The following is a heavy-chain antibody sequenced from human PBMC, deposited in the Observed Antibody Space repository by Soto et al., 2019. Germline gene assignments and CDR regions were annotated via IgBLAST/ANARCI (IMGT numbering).Heavy chain of an antibody. Sequence: GSLRLACSASGFTFSSYWMSWVRQAPGKGLEWVANIKQDGSEKYYVDSVKVRFTISRDNTKNSLYLQMNSLRAEDTAVYYCARADGYRSSWYVYWGQGTLVTVYS. CDR3: ARADGYRSSWYVY. J-gene: IGHJ4*02. D-gene: IGHD6-13*01. V-gene: IGHV3-7*03. CDR1: GFTFSSYW. CDR2: IKQDGSEK.